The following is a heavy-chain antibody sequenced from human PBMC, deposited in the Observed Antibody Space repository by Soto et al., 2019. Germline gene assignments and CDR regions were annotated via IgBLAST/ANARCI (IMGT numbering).Heavy chain of an antibody. CDR1: GFTFSSYW. J-gene: IGHJ1*01. V-gene: IGHV3-7*01. Sequence: GGSLRLSCAASGFTFSSYWMSWVCQAPGKGLEWVANIKQDGSEKYYVDSVKGRFTISRDNAKNSLYLQMNSLRAEDTAVYYCARAVEYCSSTSCYGEYFQHWGQGTLVTVS. CDR3: ARAVEYCSSTSCYGEYFQH. D-gene: IGHD2-2*01. CDR2: IKQDGSEK.